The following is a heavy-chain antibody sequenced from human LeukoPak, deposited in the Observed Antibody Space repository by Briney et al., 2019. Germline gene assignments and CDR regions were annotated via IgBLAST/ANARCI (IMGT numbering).Heavy chain of an antibody. J-gene: IGHJ2*01. V-gene: IGHV4-34*01. CDR1: GESFSGYS. CDR3: ARELRYYDSSGYYSSPGDFDL. D-gene: IGHD3-22*01. CDR2: INQRRNT. Sequence: SETLSLTCVVYGESFSGYSWSWIRQPPGKGLEWIGEINQRRNTNYNPSLKSRVTISIDTSKNQFSLKLSSVTAADTAVYYCARELRYYDSSGYYSSPGDFDLWGRGTLVTVSS.